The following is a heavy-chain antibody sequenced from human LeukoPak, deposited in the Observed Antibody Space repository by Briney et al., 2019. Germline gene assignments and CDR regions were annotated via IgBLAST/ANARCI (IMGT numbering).Heavy chain of an antibody. V-gene: IGHV4-59*11. CDR2: ISNSGST. J-gene: IGHJ6*04. D-gene: IGHD3-10*01. CDR3: ARGSTYGSGSYYPAVDV. Sequence: SETLSLTCTVSGGPITSHYWTWIRQSPVKGLEWIGDISNSGSTSYNPSLKSRVTISIDTSKSQFSLKLSSVTAADTAVYYCARGSTYGSGSYYPAVDVWGKGTTVTVSS. CDR1: GGPITSHY.